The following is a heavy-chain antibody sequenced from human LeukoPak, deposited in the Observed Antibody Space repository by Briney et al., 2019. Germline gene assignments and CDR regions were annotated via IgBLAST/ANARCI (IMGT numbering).Heavy chain of an antibody. V-gene: IGHV4-59*08. CDR3: ARHRGYCSSTSCSYNWFDP. CDR1: GGSISSYY. J-gene: IGHJ5*02. CDR2: IYYSGST. Sequence: SETLSLTCTVSGGSISSYYWTRIRQPPGKGLEWIGYIYYSGSTKYNPSLKSRVTMSVDTSKNRFSLKLSSVTAADTAVYYCARHRGYCSSTSCSYNWFDPWGQGTLVTVSS. D-gene: IGHD2-2*03.